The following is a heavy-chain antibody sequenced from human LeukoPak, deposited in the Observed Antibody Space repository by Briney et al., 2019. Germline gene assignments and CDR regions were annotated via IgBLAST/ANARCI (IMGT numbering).Heavy chain of an antibody. CDR2: MNPNSGNT. J-gene: IGHJ3*02. Sequence: ASVKVSCKASGYTFTSYDINWVRQATGQGLEWMGWMNPNSGNTGYAQKFQGRVTMTRNTSISTAYMELSSLRSEDTAVYYCARHYDSSGYYPLQQNAFDIWGQGTMVTVSS. V-gene: IGHV1-8*01. D-gene: IGHD3-22*01. CDR1: GYTFTSYD. CDR3: ARHYDSSGYYPLQQNAFDI.